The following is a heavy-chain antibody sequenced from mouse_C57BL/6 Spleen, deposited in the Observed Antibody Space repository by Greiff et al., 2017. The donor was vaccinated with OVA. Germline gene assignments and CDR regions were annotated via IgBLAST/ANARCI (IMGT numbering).Heavy chain of an antibody. J-gene: IGHJ2*01. CDR3: ARDPQLYYFDY. V-gene: IGHV5-4*01. Sequence: EVHLVESGGGLVKPGGSLKLSCAASGFTFSSYAMSWVRQTPEKRLEWVATISDGGSYTYYPDNVKGRFTISRDNAKNNLYLQMSHLKSEDTAMYYCARDPQLYYFDYWGQGTTLTVSS. CDR2: ISDGGSYT. D-gene: IGHD3-1*01. CDR1: GFTFSSYA.